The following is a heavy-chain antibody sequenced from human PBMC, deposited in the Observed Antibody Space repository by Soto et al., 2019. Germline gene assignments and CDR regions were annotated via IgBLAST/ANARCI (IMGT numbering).Heavy chain of an antibody. Sequence: QVQLVQSGAEVKKPGSSVKVSCKASGGTFSSYSINWVRQAPGQGLEWMGEIIPIFGTANYAPKFQGRVTITADESTSTASMELSSLRSEDTAVYYCARDGGRHSGGIDYWGQGTLVTVSS. D-gene: IGHD1-26*01. V-gene: IGHV1-69*01. CDR2: IIPIFGTA. J-gene: IGHJ4*02. CDR1: GGTFSSYS. CDR3: ARDGGRHSGGIDY.